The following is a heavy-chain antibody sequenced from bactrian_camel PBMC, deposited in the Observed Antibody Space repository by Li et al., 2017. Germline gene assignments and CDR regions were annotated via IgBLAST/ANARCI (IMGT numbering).Heavy chain of an antibody. CDR1: TNTSRSHC. J-gene: IGHJ4*01. CDR2: FYTNVGRT. V-gene: IGHV3S1*01. Sequence: HVQLVESGGGSVQAGGSLRLSCARSTNTSRSHCMGWFRQAPGKEREGVATFYTNVGRTFYAGSVKGRFTISQDSGGNTLHLQMSSLKPEDTAMYYCAAGWDNRYMWYQTPAYSLWGQGTQVTVS. CDR3: AAGWDNRYMWYQTPAYSL. D-gene: IGHD2*01.